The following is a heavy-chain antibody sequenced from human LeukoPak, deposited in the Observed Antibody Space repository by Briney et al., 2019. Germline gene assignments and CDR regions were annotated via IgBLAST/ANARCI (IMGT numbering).Heavy chain of an antibody. CDR2: IYYSGST. CDR1: GGSISSYY. CDR3: ARRVAVAGTHFDY. D-gene: IGHD6-19*01. Sequence: SETLSLTFTVSGGSISSYYWSWIRQPPGKGLEWIGYIYYSGSTYYNPSLKSRVTISVDTSKNQFSLKLSSVTAADTAVYYCARRVAVAGTHFDYWGQGTLVTVSS. V-gene: IGHV4-59*08. J-gene: IGHJ4*02.